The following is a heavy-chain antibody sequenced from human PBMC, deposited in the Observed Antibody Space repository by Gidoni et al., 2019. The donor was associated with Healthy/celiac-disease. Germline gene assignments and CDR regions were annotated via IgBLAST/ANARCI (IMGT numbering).Heavy chain of an antibody. CDR1: RGTFSSYA. D-gene: IGHD6-6*01. CDR3: ARGGIAARRKGFDY. Sequence: VQLVQSGAEVQKPGSSVQVPCMASRGTFSSYAICWVRQAPGQGLEWMGGIIPIFGTANYAQKFQGRVTITADKSTSTAYMELSSLRSEDTAVYYCARGGIAARRKGFDYWGQGTLVTVSS. J-gene: IGHJ4*02. V-gene: IGHV1-69*06. CDR2: IIPIFGTA.